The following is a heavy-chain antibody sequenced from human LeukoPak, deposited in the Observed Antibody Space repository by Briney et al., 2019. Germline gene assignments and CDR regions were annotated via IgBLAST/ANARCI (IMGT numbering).Heavy chain of an antibody. D-gene: IGHD3-22*01. Sequence: PSETLSLTCAVYGGPFSGYYWSWIRQPPGKGLEWIGEINHSGSTNYNPSLKSRVTISVDTSKNQFSLKLSSVTAADTAVYYCARDKRYYDSSGPFDYWGQGTLVTVSS. CDR1: GGPFSGYY. V-gene: IGHV4-34*01. J-gene: IGHJ4*02. CDR2: INHSGST. CDR3: ARDKRYYDSSGPFDY.